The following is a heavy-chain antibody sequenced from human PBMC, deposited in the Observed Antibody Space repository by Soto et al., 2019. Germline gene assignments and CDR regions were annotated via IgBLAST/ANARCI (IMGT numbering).Heavy chain of an antibody. J-gene: IGHJ4*02. CDR3: ARGRYGDY. V-gene: IGHV1-18*01. D-gene: IGHD1-1*01. CDR2: ISAHNDNT. CDR1: GYTFTTYG. Sequence: QVHLVQSGAEVRKPGASVKVSCKGSGYTFTTYGITWVRQAPGQGLEWMGWISAHNDNTNYAQKVQGRVTVTRDTSTCTAYMGLRNLRSDDTAVYYCARGRYGDYWGQGALVTVSS.